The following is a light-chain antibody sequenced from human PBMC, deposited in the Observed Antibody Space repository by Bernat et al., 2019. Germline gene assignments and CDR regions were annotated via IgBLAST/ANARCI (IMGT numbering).Light chain of an antibody. CDR2: EVN. CDR1: SSDVGSYNR. V-gene: IGLV2-18*02. Sequence: QSALTQPPSVSGSPGQSVTISCTGTSSDVGSYNRVSWYQQPPGTAPKLMIYEVNNRPSGIPDRFSGSKSGNTASLTISGIQAEDEADYYCCSCTTTTAWVLGGGTKLTVL. J-gene: IGLJ3*02. CDR3: CSCTTTTAWV.